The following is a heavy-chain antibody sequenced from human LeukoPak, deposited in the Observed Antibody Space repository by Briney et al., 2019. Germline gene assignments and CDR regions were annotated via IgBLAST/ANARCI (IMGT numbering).Heavy chain of an antibody. CDR1: GFTFSSYA. V-gene: IGHV3-64*02. CDR2: ISSNGGST. D-gene: IGHD6-19*01. Sequence: GGSLRLSCAASGFTFSSYAMHWVRQAPGKGLEYVSAISSNGGSTYYADSVKGRFTISRDNSKNTLYLQMGSLRAEDMAVYYCAREGYSRGWSGLNFDYWGQGTLVTVSS. CDR3: AREGYSRGWSGLNFDY. J-gene: IGHJ4*02.